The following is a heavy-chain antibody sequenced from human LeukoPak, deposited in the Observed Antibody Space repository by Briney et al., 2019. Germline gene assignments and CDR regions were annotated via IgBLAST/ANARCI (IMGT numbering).Heavy chain of an antibody. CDR2: ISSSSSTI. CDR3: AREMNTYYYGSGSYYGY. Sequence: GGSLRLSCAASGFTFSSYSMNWVRQAPGKGLEWVSYISSSSSTIYYADSVKGRFTISGDNAKNSLYLQMNSLRAEDTAVYYCAREMNTYYYGSGSYYGYWGQGTLVTVSS. D-gene: IGHD3-10*01. V-gene: IGHV3-48*04. J-gene: IGHJ4*02. CDR1: GFTFSSYS.